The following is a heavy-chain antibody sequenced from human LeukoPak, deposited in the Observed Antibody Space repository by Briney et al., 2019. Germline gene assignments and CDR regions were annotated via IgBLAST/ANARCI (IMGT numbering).Heavy chain of an antibody. CDR1: GGTFSSYA. J-gene: IGHJ4*02. CDR3: ARDNYGDYACLY. CDR2: IIPIFGTA. V-gene: IGHV1-69*13. Sequence: ASVTVSCKASGGTFSSYAISWVRQAPGQGLEWMGGIIPIFGTANYAQKSQGRVTITADESTSTAYMELSSLRSEDTAVYYCARDNYGDYACLYWGQGTLVTVSS. D-gene: IGHD4-17*01.